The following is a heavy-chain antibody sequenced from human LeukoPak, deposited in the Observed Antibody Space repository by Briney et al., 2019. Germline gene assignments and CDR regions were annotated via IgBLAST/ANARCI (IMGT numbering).Heavy chain of an antibody. J-gene: IGHJ4*02. CDR2: IYIDGGT. V-gene: IGHV3-53*01. D-gene: IGHD2-21*01. CDR1: GFTVSSKY. Sequence: GGSLRLSCAASGFTVSSKYMSWVRQAPGKGLEWVSVIYIDGGTYYADTVKGRFTISRDNSKNTLYLQMNSLRAEDTAVYYCAKSDLAYCGGDCYSDYWGQGTLVTVSS. CDR3: AKSDLAYCGGDCYSDY.